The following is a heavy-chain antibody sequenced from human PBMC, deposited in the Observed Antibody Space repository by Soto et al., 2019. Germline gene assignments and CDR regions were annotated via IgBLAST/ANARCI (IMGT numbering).Heavy chain of an antibody. V-gene: IGHV4-30-2*01. CDR3: ATVAHDYGDYYSGSNYYYGMDV. J-gene: IGHJ6*02. D-gene: IGHD4-17*01. Sequence: SETLSLTCAVSGGSISSGGYAWSWIRQPPGKGLEWIGYIYHSGSTYYNPSLKSRVTISVDRSKNQFSLKLSSVTAADTAVYYCATVAHDYGDYYSGSNYYYGMDVWGQGTTVTVSS. CDR2: IYHSGST. CDR1: GGSISSGGYA.